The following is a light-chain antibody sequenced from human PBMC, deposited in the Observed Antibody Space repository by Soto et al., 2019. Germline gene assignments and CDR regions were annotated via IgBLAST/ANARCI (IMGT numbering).Light chain of an antibody. CDR2: GAS. Sequence: EIVMTQSPATLSVSRGERATLSCRANQAISSNLAWYQQKLGQAPRLLIYGASTRATGIPDRFSGSGSGTEFTLTISSLQSEDCAIYYCQQYHTWPITFGGGTKVDIK. J-gene: IGKJ4*01. V-gene: IGKV3-15*01. CDR3: QQYHTWPIT. CDR1: QAISSN.